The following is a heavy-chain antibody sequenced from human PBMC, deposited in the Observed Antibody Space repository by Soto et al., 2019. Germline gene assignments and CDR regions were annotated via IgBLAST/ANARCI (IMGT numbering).Heavy chain of an antibody. J-gene: IGHJ3*02. CDR2: INHSGST. V-gene: IGHV4-34*01. Sequence: PSETLSLTCAVYGGSFSGYYWSWIRQPPGKGLEWIGEINHSGSTNYNPSLKSRVTISVDTSKNQFSLKLSSVTAADTAVYYCARPHIRYYDSSGPNDAFDIWGQGTMVTVSS. D-gene: IGHD3-22*01. CDR3: ARPHIRYYDSSGPNDAFDI. CDR1: GGSFSGYY.